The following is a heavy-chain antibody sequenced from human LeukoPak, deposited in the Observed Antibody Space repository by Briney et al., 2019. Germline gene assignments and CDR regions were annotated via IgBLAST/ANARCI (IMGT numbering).Heavy chain of an antibody. CDR1: GGSFSGYY. J-gene: IGHJ5*02. CDR2: INHSGST. V-gene: IGHV4-34*01. Sequence: SETLPLTCAVHGGSFSGYYWSWIRQPPGKGLEWIGEINHSGSTNYNPSLKSRVTISVDTSKNQFSLKLSSVTAADTAVYYCARERDSSSWYWFDPWGQGTLVTVSS. D-gene: IGHD6-13*01. CDR3: ARERDSSSWYWFDP.